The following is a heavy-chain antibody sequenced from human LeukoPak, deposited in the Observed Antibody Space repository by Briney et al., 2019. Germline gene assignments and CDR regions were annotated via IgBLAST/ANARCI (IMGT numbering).Heavy chain of an antibody. CDR3: AKGQGIGSYNFDY. Sequence: GGSLRLSCAASGFIFSSSVMTWVRQAPGKGLGWDSLISGSEDSTYYADSVKGRFTISRDISKNTLYLQMNTLRADDTAVYYRAKGQGIGSYNFDYWGQGSLVTVSS. CDR2: ISGSEDST. J-gene: IGHJ4*02. V-gene: IGHV3-23*01. CDR1: GFIFSSSV. D-gene: IGHD1-26*01.